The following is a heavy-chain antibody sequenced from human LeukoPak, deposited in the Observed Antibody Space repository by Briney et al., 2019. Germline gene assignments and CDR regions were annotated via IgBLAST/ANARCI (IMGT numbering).Heavy chain of an antibody. CDR3: ARRGWDLQHFDY. J-gene: IGHJ4*02. CDR2: INHSGST. CDR1: GGSFSGYY. D-gene: IGHD1-26*01. V-gene: IGHV4-34*01. Sequence: PSETLSLTCAVYGGSFSGYYWSWIRQPPGKGLEWIGEINHSGSTNYNPSLKSRVTISVDTSKNHFSLQLSSVTAADTAVYYCARRGWDLQHFDYWGQGTLVTVSS.